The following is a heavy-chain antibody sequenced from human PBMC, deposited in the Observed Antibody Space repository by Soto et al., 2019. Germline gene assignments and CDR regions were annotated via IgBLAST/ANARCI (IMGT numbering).Heavy chain of an antibody. J-gene: IGHJ4*02. D-gene: IGHD3-10*01. Sequence: QVQLVQSGAEVKKPGASVKVSCKASGDTFTSYGISWGRQATVQGLEWMGWISAYNGNTNYAPKLQGRVTMTTDTSTSTAYMELRSLRSDDTAVYYCAKTSTMVRGAMPHYWGQGTLVTVSS. CDR1: GDTFTSYG. CDR3: AKTSTMVRGAMPHY. CDR2: ISAYNGNT. V-gene: IGHV1-18*04.